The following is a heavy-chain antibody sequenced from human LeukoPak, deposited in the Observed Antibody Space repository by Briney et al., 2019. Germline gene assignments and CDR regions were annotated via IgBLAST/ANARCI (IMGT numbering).Heavy chain of an antibody. J-gene: IGHJ4*02. CDR3: ASMGVYGDYVDY. V-gene: IGHV4-34*01. CDR2: INHSGST. D-gene: IGHD4-17*01. CDR1: GGSFSGYY. Sequence: SETLSLTCAVYGGSFSGYYWSWIRQPPGKGLEWIGEINHSGSTNYNPSLKSRVTISVDTSKNQCSLKLSSVTAADTAVYYCASMGVYGDYVDYWGQGTLVTVSS.